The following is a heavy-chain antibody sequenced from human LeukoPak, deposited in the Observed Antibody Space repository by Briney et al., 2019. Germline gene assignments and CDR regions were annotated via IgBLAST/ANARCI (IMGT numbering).Heavy chain of an antibody. CDR1: GGSISSYY. CDR3: ARDITGSNFDY. Sequence: SETLSLTCSVSGGSISSYYWSWIRQPPGKGLEWIGYIYYSGSTNYNPSLKSRVTISVDTSKNQFSLKLSSVTAADTAVYYCARDITGSNFDYWGQGTLVTVSS. D-gene: IGHD1-20*01. V-gene: IGHV4-59*12. CDR2: IYYSGST. J-gene: IGHJ4*02.